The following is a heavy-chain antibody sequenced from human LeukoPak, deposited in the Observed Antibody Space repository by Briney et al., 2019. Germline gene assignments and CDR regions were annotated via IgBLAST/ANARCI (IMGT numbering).Heavy chain of an antibody. CDR3: AREVGLRGDAFDI. J-gene: IGHJ3*02. D-gene: IGHD3-10*01. V-gene: IGHV4-59*01. CDR1: GGSISSYY. CDR2: IYYSGST. Sequence: SETLSLTCTVSGGSISSYYWSWIRQPPGKGLEWIGYIYYSGSTNYNPSLKSRVTISVDTSKNQFSLKLSSVTAADTAVYYCAREVGLRGDAFDIWGQGTMVTVSS.